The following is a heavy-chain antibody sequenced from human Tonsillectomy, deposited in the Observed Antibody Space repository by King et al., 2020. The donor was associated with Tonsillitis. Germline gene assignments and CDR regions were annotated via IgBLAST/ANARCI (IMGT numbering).Heavy chain of an antibody. CDR2: IYSSGST. Sequence: VQLQESGPGLAKPSETLSLTCTVSGGSIRSHYWSWIRQPPGKGLEWIGYIYSSGSTNYNPSLKSRVTISVDTSKNQFSLKLSSVTAADTAVYYCARLLPEYSRSAGRFDYWGQGTLVTVSS. CDR1: GGSIRSHY. V-gene: IGHV4-4*08. D-gene: IGHD6-6*01. CDR3: ARLLPEYSRSAGRFDY. J-gene: IGHJ4*02.